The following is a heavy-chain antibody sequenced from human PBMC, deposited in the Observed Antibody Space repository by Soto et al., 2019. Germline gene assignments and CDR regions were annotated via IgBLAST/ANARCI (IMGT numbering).Heavy chain of an antibody. CDR3: ARLPMDPYYFDY. D-gene: IGHD3-10*01. CDR1: GGSISSSSYY. J-gene: IGHJ4*02. Sequence: SETLSLTCTVSGGSISSSSYYWGWIRQPPGKGLEWIGSIYYSGSTYYNPSLKSRVTISVDTSKNQFSLKLSSVTAADTAVYYCARLPMDPYYFDYWGQGTLVTV. CDR2: IYYSGST. V-gene: IGHV4-39*01.